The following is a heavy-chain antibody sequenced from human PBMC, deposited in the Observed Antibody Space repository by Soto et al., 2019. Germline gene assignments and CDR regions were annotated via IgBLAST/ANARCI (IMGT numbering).Heavy chain of an antibody. V-gene: IGHV1-69*06. Sequence: QVQLVQSGAEVKKPGSSVKVSCKASGGTFSSYAISWVRQAPGQGLEWVGGIIPIFGTANYAQKFQGRVTITAEKSTSTAYMELSRLRSEDTAVYYCARSLVADYYYYGMDVWGQGTTVTVSS. CDR2: IIPIFGTA. CDR3: ARSLVADYYYYGMDV. J-gene: IGHJ6*02. CDR1: GGTFSSYA. D-gene: IGHD6-25*01.